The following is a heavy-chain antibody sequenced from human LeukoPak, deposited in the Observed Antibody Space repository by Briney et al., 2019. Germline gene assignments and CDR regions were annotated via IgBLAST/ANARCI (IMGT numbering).Heavy chain of an antibody. CDR3: ARASPGSSWPSFDY. CDR2: TYYRSKWYN. CDR1: GDSVSSNSAT. D-gene: IGHD6-13*01. J-gene: IGHJ4*02. V-gene: IGHV6-1*01. Sequence: SRTLSLTCAISGDSVSSNSATWNWIRQSPSRGLEWLGRTYYRSKWYNDYAVSVKSRITINPDTSKNQFSLQLNSVTPEDTAVYYCARASPGSSWPSFDYWGQGTLVTVSS.